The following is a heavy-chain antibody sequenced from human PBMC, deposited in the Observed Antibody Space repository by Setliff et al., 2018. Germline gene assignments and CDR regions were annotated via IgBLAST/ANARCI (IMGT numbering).Heavy chain of an antibody. J-gene: IGHJ6*03. D-gene: IGHD6-19*01. CDR1: GGSINEYY. V-gene: IGHV4-4*07. CDR2: VYTTGST. CDR3: AREQWLDPPGYYYMDV. Sequence: PSETLSLTCSVSGGSINEYYWSWFRQPAGKGLEWIGHVYTTGSTAFNPSLNSRVTMSVDTSKNQFSLKLNSVTAADMAVYYCAREQWLDPPGYYYMDVWAKGTTVTVSS.